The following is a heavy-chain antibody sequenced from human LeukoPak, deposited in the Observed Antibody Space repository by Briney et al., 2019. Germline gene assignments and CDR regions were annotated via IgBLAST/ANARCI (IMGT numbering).Heavy chain of an antibody. CDR2: IKQDGSEK. CDR3: ARDNSAAAALDY. CDR1: GFTFSSYA. J-gene: IGHJ4*02. D-gene: IGHD6-13*01. V-gene: IGHV3-7*01. Sequence: GGFLRLSCAASGFTFSSYAMHWVRQAPGKGLEWVANIKQDGSEKYYVNSVKGRFTISRDNAKNSLYLQMNSLRAEDTAVYYCARDNSAAAALDYWGQGTLVTVSS.